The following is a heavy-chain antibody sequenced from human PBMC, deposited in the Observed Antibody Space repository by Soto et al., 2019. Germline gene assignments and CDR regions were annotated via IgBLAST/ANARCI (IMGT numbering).Heavy chain of an antibody. CDR3: AEDNWNGAYYGMDV. CDR1: DFRFTSSA. Sequence: PGGSLRLSCAASDFRFTSSAMNWVRQAPGKGLEWVSGISASGGDKYYAGSVKGRFTISRDKSKNTLYLQMNSLRAEDTAVYYCAEDNWNGAYYGMDVWGQGTTVTVSS. D-gene: IGHD1-20*01. J-gene: IGHJ6*02. CDR2: ISASGGDK. V-gene: IGHV3-23*01.